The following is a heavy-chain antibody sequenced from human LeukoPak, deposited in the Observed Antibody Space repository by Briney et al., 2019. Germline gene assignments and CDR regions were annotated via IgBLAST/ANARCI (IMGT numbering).Heavy chain of an antibody. D-gene: IGHD6-19*01. CDR2: IIPIFGTA. Sequence: SVKVSCKASGGTFSSYAISWVRQAPGQGHEWMGGIIPIFGTANYAQKFQGRVTITADESTSTAYMELSSLRSEDTAVYFCASSLFSSGRPPGFDYWGQGTLVTVSS. CDR3: ASSLFSSGRPPGFDY. V-gene: IGHV1-69*13. J-gene: IGHJ4*02. CDR1: GGTFSSYA.